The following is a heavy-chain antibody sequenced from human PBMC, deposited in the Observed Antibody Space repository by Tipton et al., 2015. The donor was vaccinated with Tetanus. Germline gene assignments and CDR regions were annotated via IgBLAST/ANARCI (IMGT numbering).Heavy chain of an antibody. CDR2: IYYRGST. CDR3: ARGDGSTLRY. CDR1: GGSISTYY. V-gene: IGHV4-59*01. Sequence: TLSLTCTVSGGSISTYYWSWIRQPPGKGLEWIGYIYYRGSTNYYPSLKSRVTMSVDTSKNQFPLNLSSVTAADTAVYYCARGDGSTLRYWGQGTLVTVSS. J-gene: IGHJ4*02. D-gene: IGHD5-24*01.